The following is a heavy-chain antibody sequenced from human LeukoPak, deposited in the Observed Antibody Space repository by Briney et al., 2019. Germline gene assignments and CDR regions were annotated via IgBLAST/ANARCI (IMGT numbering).Heavy chain of an antibody. CDR1: GYIFTSYA. CDR3: ARDAGYSSGWANWFDP. J-gene: IGHJ5*02. Sequence: ASVKVSCKASGYIFTSYAMNWVRQAPGQGLEWMGWINTDTGNPTYAQGFTRRFVFFLDTSVSTAYLQISSLKAEDTAVYYCARDAGYSSGWANWFDPWGQGTLVTVSS. V-gene: IGHV7-4-1*02. CDR2: INTDTGNP. D-gene: IGHD6-19*01.